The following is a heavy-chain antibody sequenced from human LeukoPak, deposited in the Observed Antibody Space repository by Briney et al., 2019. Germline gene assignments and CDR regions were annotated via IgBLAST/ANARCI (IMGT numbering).Heavy chain of an antibody. CDR2: INQSGST. CDR1: GGSFSGYY. J-gene: IGHJ3*02. Sequence: PSETLSLTCAVYGGSFSGYYWSWIRQPPGKGLEWIGEINQSGSTYYNPSLKSRVTISVDTSKSQFSLKLSSVTAADTAVYYCARELISSRAAFDTWGQGTVVTVSS. D-gene: IGHD3-10*01. V-gene: IGHV4-34*01. CDR3: ARELISSRAAFDT.